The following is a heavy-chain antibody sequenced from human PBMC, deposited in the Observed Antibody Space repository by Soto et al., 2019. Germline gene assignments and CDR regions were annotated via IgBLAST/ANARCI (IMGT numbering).Heavy chain of an antibody. CDR3: AKDSIDSSGYYYNIFDY. Sequence: PGGSLRLSCAASGFTFSSYGMHWVRQAPGKGLEWVAVISYDGSNKYYADSVKGRFTISRDNSKNTLYLQMNSLRAEDTAVYYCAKDSIDSSGYYYNIFDYWGQGTLVTVSS. CDR1: GFTFSSYG. J-gene: IGHJ4*02. CDR2: ISYDGSNK. D-gene: IGHD3-22*01. V-gene: IGHV3-30*18.